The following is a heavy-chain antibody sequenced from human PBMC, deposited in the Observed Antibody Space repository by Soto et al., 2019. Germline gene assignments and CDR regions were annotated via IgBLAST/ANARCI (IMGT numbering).Heavy chain of an antibody. CDR3: ARGAITFGGVIVIPYYFVY. CDR1: GYSISSGYY. Sequence: SETLSLTCAVSGYSISSGYYWGWIRQPPGKGLEWIGSIYHSGSTYYNPSLKSRVTISVDTSKNQFSLKLSSVTAADTAVYYCARGAITFGGVIVIPYYFVYWGQGTLVTVSS. D-gene: IGHD3-16*02. V-gene: IGHV4-38-2*01. CDR2: IYHSGST. J-gene: IGHJ4*02.